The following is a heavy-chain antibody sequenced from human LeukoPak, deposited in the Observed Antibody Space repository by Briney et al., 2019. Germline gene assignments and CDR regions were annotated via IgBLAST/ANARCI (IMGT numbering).Heavy chain of an antibody. CDR3: ARGDIYWDY. CDR1: GYTFTAYY. CDR2: IHPNSGGT. Sequence: ASVKVSCKASGYTFTAYYVHWVRQAPGQGLEWMGWIHPNSGGTKYAQNFQGRVTMTRDTSISTAYMELSSLRSDDTAVYYCARGDIYWDYWGQGTHVTVSS. J-gene: IGHJ4*02. V-gene: IGHV1-2*02. D-gene: IGHD2-15*01.